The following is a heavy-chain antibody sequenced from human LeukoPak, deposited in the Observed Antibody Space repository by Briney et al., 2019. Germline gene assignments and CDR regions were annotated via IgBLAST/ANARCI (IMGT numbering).Heavy chain of an antibody. J-gene: IGHJ4*02. CDR2: ITSSGSYI. CDR3: ARDYPSFDY. V-gene: IGHV3-21*01. Sequence: GGSLRLSCAASGFTFSSYWMNWVRQAPGKGLEWVSSITSSGSYIYYADSVKGRFTISRDNAKNLLYLQMNSLRAEDTAVYFCARDYPSFDYWGQGTLVTVSS. CDR1: GFTFSSYW.